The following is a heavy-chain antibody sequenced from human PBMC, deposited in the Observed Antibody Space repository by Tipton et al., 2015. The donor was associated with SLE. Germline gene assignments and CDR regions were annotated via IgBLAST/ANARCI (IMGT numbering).Heavy chain of an antibody. Sequence: TLSLTCSVSGGSISSAGSYYWTWIRLPAGKGLEWIGHIYTSGSTKYNPSLDSRVSLSVDASKDQFSLKLSSVTAADTAVYYCVVCSPSSCSYFDYWGQGRLVTVSS. J-gene: IGHJ4*02. D-gene: IGHD2-2*01. V-gene: IGHV4-61*09. CDR2: IYTSGST. CDR3: VVCSPSSCSYFDY. CDR1: GGSISSAGSYY.